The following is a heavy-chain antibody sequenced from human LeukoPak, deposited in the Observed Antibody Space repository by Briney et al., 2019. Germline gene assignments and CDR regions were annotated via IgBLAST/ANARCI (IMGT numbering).Heavy chain of an antibody. CDR1: EFTLRSYS. Sequence: PGGSLRLSCAASEFTLRSYSMHWVRQAPGKGLEWIGKINHRGSTNHNPSLKSRVTISVDTSKNQFSRKLSSVTAAVVHRRLGQHVWGEGTTVTVSS. CDR3: QHV. V-gene: IGHV4-34*08. J-gene: IGHJ6*04. D-gene: IGHD3-16*01. CDR2: INHRGST.